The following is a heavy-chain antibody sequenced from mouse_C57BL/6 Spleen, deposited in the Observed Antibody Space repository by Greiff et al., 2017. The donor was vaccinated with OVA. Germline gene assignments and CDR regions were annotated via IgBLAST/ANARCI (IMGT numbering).Heavy chain of an antibody. CDR3: AKATEDYFDY. Sequence: QVQLQQPGAELVKPGASVKLSCKASGYTFTSYWMQWVKQRPGQGLEWIGEIDPSDSYTNYNQKFKGKATLTVDTSSSTAYMQLSSLTSEDSADYYCAKATEDYFDYWGQGTTLTVSS. J-gene: IGHJ2*01. V-gene: IGHV1-50*01. D-gene: IGHD6-1*01. CDR2: IDPSDSYT. CDR1: GYTFTSYW.